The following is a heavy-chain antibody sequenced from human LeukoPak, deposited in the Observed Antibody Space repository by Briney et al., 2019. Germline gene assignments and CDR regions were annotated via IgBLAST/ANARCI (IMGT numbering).Heavy chain of an antibody. CDR2: ISGSGGST. CDR3: ASYLGGSWYAEYFDY. CDR1: GFTFSSYA. V-gene: IGHV3-23*01. D-gene: IGHD6-13*01. J-gene: IGHJ4*02. Sequence: GGSLRLSCAASGFTFSSYAMSWVRQAPGKGLEWVSAISGSGGSTYYADSVKGRFTISRDNSKNTLYLQMNSLRAEDTAVYYCASYLGGSWYAEYFDYWGQGTLVTVSS.